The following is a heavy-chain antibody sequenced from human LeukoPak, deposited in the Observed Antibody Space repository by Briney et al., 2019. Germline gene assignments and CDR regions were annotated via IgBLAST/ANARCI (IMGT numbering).Heavy chain of an antibody. J-gene: IGHJ4*02. CDR1: GGYISSSSYY. CDR3: ARGSSGFDY. CDR2: IYYSGST. V-gene: IGHV4-39*01. D-gene: IGHD2-8*02. Sequence: SETLSLTCSVSGGYISSSSYYWGWIRQPPGKGLEWVASIYYSGSTYYNPSLKSRVTISVDKSKNQFSLRLSSVTAADTAVYYCARGSSGFDYWGQGILVTVSS.